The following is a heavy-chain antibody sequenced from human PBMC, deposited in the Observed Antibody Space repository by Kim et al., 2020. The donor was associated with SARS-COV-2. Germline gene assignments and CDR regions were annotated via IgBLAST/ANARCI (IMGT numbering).Heavy chain of an antibody. Sequence: GGSLRLSCATSGFTFGSYWMSWVRQTPGKGLEWVANMNQDGIGKFYVDSVKGRFTISRDNAKNSLYLQMNSLRDEDTAVYYCVRGSSAWTGVDYWGQGTLVTVSS. CDR3: VRGSSAWTGVDY. J-gene: IGHJ4*02. CDR1: GFTFGSYW. D-gene: IGHD6-19*01. V-gene: IGHV3-7*04. CDR2: MNQDGIGK.